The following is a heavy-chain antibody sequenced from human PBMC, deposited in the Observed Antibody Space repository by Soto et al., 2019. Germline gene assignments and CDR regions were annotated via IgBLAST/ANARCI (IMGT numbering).Heavy chain of an antibody. Sequence: GESLKISCAASGFTFSSYAMSWVRQAPGKGLEWVSAISGSGGSTYYADSVKGRFTISRDNSKNTLYLQMNSLRAEDTAVYYCAKDGVVVPAAMIHYYYYYYMDVWGKGTTVTVSS. J-gene: IGHJ6*03. D-gene: IGHD2-2*01. CDR3: AKDGVVVPAAMIHYYYYYYMDV. CDR1: GFTFSSYA. CDR2: ISGSGGST. V-gene: IGHV3-23*01.